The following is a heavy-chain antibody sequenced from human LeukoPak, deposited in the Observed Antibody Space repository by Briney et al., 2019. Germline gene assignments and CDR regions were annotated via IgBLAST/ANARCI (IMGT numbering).Heavy chain of an antibody. CDR2: IIPILGIA. CDR1: GGTFSSYA. Sequence: SVKVSCKASGGTFSSYAISWVRQAPGQGLEWMGRIIPILGIANYAQEFQGRVTITADKSTSTAYMELSSLRSEDTAVYYCASSLGYCSSTSCYSHYYYGMDVWGQGTTVTVSS. J-gene: IGHJ6*02. V-gene: IGHV1-69*04. CDR3: ASSLGYCSSTSCYSHYYYGMDV. D-gene: IGHD2-2*01.